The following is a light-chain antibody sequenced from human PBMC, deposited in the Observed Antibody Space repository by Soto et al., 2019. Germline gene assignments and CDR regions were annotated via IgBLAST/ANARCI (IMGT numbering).Light chain of an antibody. CDR2: DAY. Sequence: DIQMTQSPSTLSASVGDRVTITCRASQSISSWLAWYQQKPGKAPKLLIYDAYSLESGVPSRFSGSGSGTDFTLTISSLQPEDFATYYCQQSYSTPCFGPGNKVDIK. V-gene: IGKV1-39*01. CDR3: QQSYSTPC. CDR1: QSISSW. J-gene: IGKJ3*01.